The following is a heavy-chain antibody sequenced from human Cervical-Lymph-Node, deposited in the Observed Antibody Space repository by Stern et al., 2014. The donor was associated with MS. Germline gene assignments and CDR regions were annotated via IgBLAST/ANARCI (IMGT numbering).Heavy chain of an antibody. Sequence: VQLVQSGAEVKKPGDSLRISCTGSGYDFNPYWIAWVRQMPGKGLEWMVMSLPRTSDTRYTPSFQCQYPIHADKSIITAYLQWRSLKASDTALYFCARWGDGDASLDSWGQGALVTVSS. V-gene: IGHV5-51*01. D-gene: IGHD4-17*01. CDR2: SLPRTSDT. CDR1: GYDFNPYW. J-gene: IGHJ4*02. CDR3: ARWGDGDASLDS.